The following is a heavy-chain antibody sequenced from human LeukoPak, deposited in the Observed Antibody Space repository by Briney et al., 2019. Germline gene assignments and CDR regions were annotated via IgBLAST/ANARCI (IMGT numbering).Heavy chain of an antibody. V-gene: IGHV4-39*07. D-gene: IGHD3-22*01. CDR3: ARAGVSSGYWSL. Sequence: SETLSLTCTVSGGSISSSSYYWGWIRQPPGKGLEWIGSIYYSGSTYYNPSLKSRVTISVDTSKNQFSLKLTSLTAADTAVYYCARAGVSSGYWSLWGQGTLVTVSS. CDR2: IYYSGST. J-gene: IGHJ4*02. CDR1: GGSISSSSYY.